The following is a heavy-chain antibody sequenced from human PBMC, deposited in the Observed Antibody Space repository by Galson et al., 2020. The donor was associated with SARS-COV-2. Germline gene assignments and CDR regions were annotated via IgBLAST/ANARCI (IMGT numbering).Heavy chain of an antibody. D-gene: IGHD3-22*01. V-gene: IGHV4-61*02. J-gene: IGHJ4*02. CDR2: IYTSGST. CDR3: AKNYDSSGYYPAGFDY. Sequence: SETLSLTCTVSGGSISSGNYYWTWIRQPAGKGLEWIGRIYTSGSTNYNPSVKSRVNISVDTSKNQFSLKLSSVTAADTAVYYCAKNYDSSGYYPAGFDYWGQGTLVTVSS. CDR1: GGSISSGNYY.